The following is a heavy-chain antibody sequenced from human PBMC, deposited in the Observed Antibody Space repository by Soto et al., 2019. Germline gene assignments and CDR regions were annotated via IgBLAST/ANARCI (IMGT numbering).Heavy chain of an antibody. Sequence: SETLSLTCTVSGGSISSYYWSWIRQPPGKGLEWIGYIYYSGSTNYNPSLKSRVTISADTSKNQFSLKLSSVTAADTAVYYCARERKTTVTTTWFDPWGQGTLVTVSS. D-gene: IGHD4-17*01. CDR1: GGSISSYY. CDR3: ARERKTTVTTTWFDP. J-gene: IGHJ5*02. CDR2: IYYSGST. V-gene: IGHV4-59*01.